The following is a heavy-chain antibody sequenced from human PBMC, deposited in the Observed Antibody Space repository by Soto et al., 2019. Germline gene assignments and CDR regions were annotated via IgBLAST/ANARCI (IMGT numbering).Heavy chain of an antibody. J-gene: IGHJ3*01. D-gene: IGHD5-18*01. V-gene: IGHV5-51*01. Sequence: GESLKISCKGSGYSFTGSWIGWVRQMPGKGLDWMGIIYPGDSDTTYSPSFQGQVTISADKSISTAYLQWSSLKASDTALYYCARRNGYDAFDLWGQGTMVTVSS. CDR2: IYPGDSDT. CDR3: ARRNGYDAFDL. CDR1: GYSFTGSW.